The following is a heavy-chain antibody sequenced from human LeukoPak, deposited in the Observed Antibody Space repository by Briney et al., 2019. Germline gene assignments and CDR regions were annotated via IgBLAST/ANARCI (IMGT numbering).Heavy chain of an antibody. CDR2: ISSSSSYI. J-gene: IGHJ4*02. V-gene: IGHV3-11*06. D-gene: IGHD6-25*01. CDR1: GFTFSDYY. Sequence: GGSLRLSCAASGFTFSDYYMSWIRQAPGKGLEWVSYISSSSSYIYYADSVKGRFTISRDNAKNSLYLQMNSLRAEDTAVYYCARDSSAAPFDYWGQGTLVTVSS. CDR3: ARDSSAAPFDY.